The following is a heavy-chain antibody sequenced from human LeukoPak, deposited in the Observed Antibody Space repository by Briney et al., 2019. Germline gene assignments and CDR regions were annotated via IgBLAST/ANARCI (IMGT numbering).Heavy chain of an antibody. Sequence: ASVKVSCKASGYTFTSYGINWVRQATGQGLEWMGWMNPNSGNTGYAQKFQGRVTMTRNTSISTAYMELSSLRSEDTAVYYCARGSRTSSTSCYYQVWGQGTLVTVSS. J-gene: IGHJ4*02. D-gene: IGHD2-2*01. V-gene: IGHV1-8*01. CDR2: MNPNSGNT. CDR1: GYTFTSYG. CDR3: ARGSRTSSTSCYYQV.